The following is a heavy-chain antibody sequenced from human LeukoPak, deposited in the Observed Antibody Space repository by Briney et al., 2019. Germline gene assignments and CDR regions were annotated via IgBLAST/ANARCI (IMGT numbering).Heavy chain of an antibody. J-gene: IGHJ4*02. CDR2: MNPNSGNT. CDR1: GYTFTSYD. V-gene: IGHV1-8*01. CDR3: ARNGDLFYSSFDY. Sequence: ASVKVSCKASGYTFTSYDINWVRQATGQGLEWMGWMNPNSGNTGYAQKFQGRVTMTRDTSTSTVYMELSSLRSEDTAVYYCARNGDLFYSSFDYWGQGTLVTVSS. D-gene: IGHD3-10*01.